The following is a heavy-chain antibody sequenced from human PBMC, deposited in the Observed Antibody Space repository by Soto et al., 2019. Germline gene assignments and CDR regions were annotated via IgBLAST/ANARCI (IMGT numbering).Heavy chain of an antibody. V-gene: IGHV3-15*01. CDR1: GFTFSNAW. D-gene: IGHD3-3*01. CDR2: IKSKTDGGTT. J-gene: IGHJ4*02. CDR3: TTAQLRFLEWLFQFDY. Sequence: GGSLRLSCAASGFTFSNAWMSWVRQAPGKGLEWVGRIKSKTDGGTTDYAAPVKGRFTISRDDSKNTLYLQMNSLKTEDTAVYYCTTAQLRFLEWLFQFDYWGQGTLVTVSS.